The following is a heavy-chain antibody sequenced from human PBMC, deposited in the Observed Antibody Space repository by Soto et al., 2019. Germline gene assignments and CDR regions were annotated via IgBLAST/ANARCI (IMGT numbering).Heavy chain of an antibody. J-gene: IGHJ4*02. CDR1: GGSFSGYY. D-gene: IGHD3-22*01. CDR3: ALLGDDSSGYSTG. V-gene: IGHV4-34*01. Sequence: SETLSLTCAVYGGSFSGYYWSWIRQPPGKGLEWIGEINHSGSTNYNPSLKSRVTISVDTSKNQFSLKLSSVTAADTAVYYCALLGDDSSGYSTGWGQGTLVTVS. CDR2: INHSGST.